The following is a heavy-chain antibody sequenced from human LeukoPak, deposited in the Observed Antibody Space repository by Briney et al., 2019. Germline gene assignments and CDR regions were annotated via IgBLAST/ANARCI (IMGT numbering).Heavy chain of an antibody. CDR1: GGSFSGYY. J-gene: IGHJ5*02. CDR2: IYYSGST. Sequence: SETLSLTCAVYGGSFSGYYWSWIRQHPGKGLEWIGYIYYSGSTYYNPSLKSRVTISVDTSKNQFSLKLSSVTAADTAVYYCASFYSSGYYDWFDPWGQGTLVTVSS. D-gene: IGHD3-22*01. V-gene: IGHV4-31*11. CDR3: ASFYSSGYYDWFDP.